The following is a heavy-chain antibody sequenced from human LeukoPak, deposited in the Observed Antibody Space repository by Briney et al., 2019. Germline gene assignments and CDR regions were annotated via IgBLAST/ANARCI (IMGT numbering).Heavy chain of an antibody. V-gene: IGHV5-51*01. D-gene: IGHD1-14*01. CDR3: ERQGLGIRSPALDY. J-gene: IGHJ4*02. Sequence: GESLKISCKGSGYSFTSYWIGWVRQMPGKGLEWMGIIYPGDSDARYSPSFQGQVTTSADKSISTAYLQWSSLKASDTAMYSCERQGLGIRSPALDYWGQGTLVTVSS. CDR1: GYSFTSYW. CDR2: IYPGDSDA.